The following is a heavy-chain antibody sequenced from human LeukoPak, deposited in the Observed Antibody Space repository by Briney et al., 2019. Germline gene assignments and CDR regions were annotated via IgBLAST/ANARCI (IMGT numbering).Heavy chain of an antibody. Sequence: SVTVSCRASGGTFSSYAISWVRQAPGQGLEWMGGIIPIFGTANYAQKFQGRVTITTDESTSTAYMELSSLRSEDTAVYYCARENYYGSGSYVYWGQGTLVTVSS. CDR2: IIPIFGTA. D-gene: IGHD3-10*01. V-gene: IGHV1-69*05. CDR1: GGTFSSYA. CDR3: ARENYYGSGSYVY. J-gene: IGHJ4*02.